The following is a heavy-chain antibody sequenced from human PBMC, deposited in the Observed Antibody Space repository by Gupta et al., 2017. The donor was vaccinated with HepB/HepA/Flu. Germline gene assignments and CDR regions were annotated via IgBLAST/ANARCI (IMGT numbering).Heavy chain of an antibody. CDR3: AKDSGGGWHMDY. CDR1: SNYG. D-gene: IGHD6-19*01. J-gene: IGHJ4*02. V-gene: IGHV3-23*01. Sequence: SNYGMNWVRQAPGKGPEWVSATSSDAGSSYYADSVQGRFTISRDNSKSTLYLQMNSLRAEDTAMYFCAKDSGGGWHMDYWGQGALVIVSS. CDR2: TSSDAGSS.